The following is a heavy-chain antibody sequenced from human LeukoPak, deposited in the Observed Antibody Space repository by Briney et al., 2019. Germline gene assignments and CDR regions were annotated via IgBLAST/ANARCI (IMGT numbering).Heavy chain of an antibody. CDR3: VRVGSGATRADTLDL. CDR1: GYTFSTSW. J-gene: IGHJ3*01. V-gene: IGHV3-74*01. D-gene: IGHD6-19*01. CDR2: IKSDVRST. Sequence: QPGGSPRLSCAASGYTFSTSWMHWVRQAPGKGLVWVARIKSDVRSTDYADTVKGRFTISRDNAKSSLFLQMNSLRAEDTGIYYCVRVGSGATRADTLDLWGQGTMVTVSS.